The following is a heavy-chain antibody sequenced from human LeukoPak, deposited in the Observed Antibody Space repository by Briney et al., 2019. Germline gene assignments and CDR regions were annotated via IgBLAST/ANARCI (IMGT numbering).Heavy chain of an antibody. Sequence: GGSLRLSCAASGLTFSSYGMHWVRQAPGKGLEWVAVIWYDGSNKYYADSVKGRFTISRDNSENTLYLQMNSLRAEDTAVYYCARDWGQGFLEWGGSHGMDVWGQGTTVTVSS. CDR3: ARDWGQGFLEWGGSHGMDV. CDR2: IWYDGSNK. V-gene: IGHV3-33*08. D-gene: IGHD3-3*01. J-gene: IGHJ6*02. CDR1: GLTFSSYG.